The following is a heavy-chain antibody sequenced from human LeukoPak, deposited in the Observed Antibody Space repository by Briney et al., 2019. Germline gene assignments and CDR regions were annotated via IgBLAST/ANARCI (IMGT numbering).Heavy chain of an antibody. CDR2: IYYSGST. CDR1: GGSISSSSYY. V-gene: IGHV4-39*01. Sequence: PSETLSLTCTVSGGSISSSSYYWGWIRQPPGKGLEWIGSIYYSGSTYYNPSLKSRVTISVDTSKNQFSLKLSSVTAADTAVYYCARHPIIAAAGTFWFDPWGQGTLVTVSS. J-gene: IGHJ5*02. CDR3: ARHPIIAAAGTFWFDP. D-gene: IGHD6-13*01.